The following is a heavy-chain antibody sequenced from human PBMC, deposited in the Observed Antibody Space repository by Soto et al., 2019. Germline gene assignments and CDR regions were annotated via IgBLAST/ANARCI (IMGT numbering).Heavy chain of an antibody. J-gene: IGHJ6*02. CDR1: GLTFSTYA. Sequence: EVQLLESGGGLVQPVGSLRLSCAASGLTFSTYAMNWVRQAPGNGLGWVSAISGSGGSIHYADSVKGRFTISRDNSKTTLYLQMNSLSEADTDVEQGVKGYWKGDVWGQGTTVPVSS. CDR2: ISGSGGSI. V-gene: IGHV3-23*01. CDR3: VKGYWKGDV. D-gene: IGHD1-1*01.